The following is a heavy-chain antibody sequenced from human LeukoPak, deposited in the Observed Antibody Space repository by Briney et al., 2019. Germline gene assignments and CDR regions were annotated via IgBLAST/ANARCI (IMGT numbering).Heavy chain of an antibody. V-gene: IGHV1-58*02. Sequence: SVKVSCKASGFTFTNSAMQWVRQARGQRLEWIGWIVIGSGNTRYAEELQERVMITRDMSTSTAYMEMNSLTPGDTAVYYCVTCSESGIGELSACLDLWGQGTLVTVSS. CDR1: GFTFTNSA. CDR2: IVIGSGNT. D-gene: IGHD3-10*01. CDR3: VTCSESGIGELSACLDL. J-gene: IGHJ5*02.